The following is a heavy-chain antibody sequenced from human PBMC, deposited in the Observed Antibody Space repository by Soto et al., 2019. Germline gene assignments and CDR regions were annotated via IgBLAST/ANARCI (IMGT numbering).Heavy chain of an antibody. D-gene: IGHD3-10*01. J-gene: IGHJ5*02. CDR3: ARGGFRMRFGTAAQDRSPFDP. CDR2: IYYSGST. CDR1: GGSISSSSYY. Sequence: QLQLQESGPGLVKPSETLSLTCTVSGGSISSSSYYWGWIRQPPGKGLEWIGSIYYSGSTYYNPSLKSRVTISVDTSKNQFSLKLSSVTAADTAVYYCARGGFRMRFGTAAQDRSPFDPWGQGTLVTVSS. V-gene: IGHV4-39*01.